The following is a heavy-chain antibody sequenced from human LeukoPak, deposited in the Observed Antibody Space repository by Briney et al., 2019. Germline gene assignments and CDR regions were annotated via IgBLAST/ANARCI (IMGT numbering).Heavy chain of an antibody. CDR1: GGSISSGSYY. CDR2: IYTSGST. CDR3: ARDTVAARPGAELDY. V-gene: IGHV4-61*02. J-gene: IGHJ4*02. D-gene: IGHD6-6*01. Sequence: PSETLSLTCTVSGGSISSGSYYWSWIRQPAGKGLEWIGRIYTSGSTNYNPSLKSRVTISVDTSKNQFSLKLSSVTAADTAVYYCARDTVAARPGAELDYWGQGTLVTVSS.